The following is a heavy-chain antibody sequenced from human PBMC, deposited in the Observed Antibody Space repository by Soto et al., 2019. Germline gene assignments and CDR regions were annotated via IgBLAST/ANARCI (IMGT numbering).Heavy chain of an antibody. J-gene: IGHJ5*02. D-gene: IGHD6-25*01. CDR2: IYYSGST. V-gene: IGHV4-39*01. CDR1: GYSISSSHYY. CDR3: ARRIATAASWFDP. Sequence: SETLSLTCTGSGYSISSSHYYWGWIRQPPGKGLEWIGSIYYSGSTYYNPSLKSRVAIFVDTSSNQFSLKLSSLTAADTAVYYCARRIATAASWFDPWGQGTLVTVS.